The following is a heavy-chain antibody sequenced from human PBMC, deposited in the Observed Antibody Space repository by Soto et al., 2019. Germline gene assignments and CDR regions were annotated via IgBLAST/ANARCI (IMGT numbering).Heavy chain of an antibody. Sequence: EMQLLESGGDLVQPGGSLRLSCAASGFIFGNFAVTWVRQAPGKGLEYISAISGSGVTTYCADSMKGRFTISRDNSKNTVYLQMNSLRAEDTAVYYCAKDRDDIGMVDAFEIWGQGTMVTVSS. D-gene: IGHD2-15*01. J-gene: IGHJ3*02. V-gene: IGHV3-23*01. CDR3: AKDRDDIGMVDAFEI. CDR2: ISGSGVTT. CDR1: GFIFGNFA.